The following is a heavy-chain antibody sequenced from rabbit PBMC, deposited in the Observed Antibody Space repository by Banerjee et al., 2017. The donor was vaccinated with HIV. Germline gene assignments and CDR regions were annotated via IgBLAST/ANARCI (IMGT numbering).Heavy chain of an antibody. V-gene: IGHV1S43*01. CDR1: GIDLSSDYY. D-gene: IGHD1-1*01. Sequence: QQQLEESGGGLVKPGGTLTLTCKASGIDLSSDYYMCWVRQAPGKGLELIACIFSNRGITWYASWAKGRFTLSKTSSTTVTLQMTSLTAADTATYFCARDLTGVIGRNFNLWGQGTLVTVS. CDR3: ARDLTGVIGRNFNL. J-gene: IGHJ4*01. CDR2: IFSNRGIT.